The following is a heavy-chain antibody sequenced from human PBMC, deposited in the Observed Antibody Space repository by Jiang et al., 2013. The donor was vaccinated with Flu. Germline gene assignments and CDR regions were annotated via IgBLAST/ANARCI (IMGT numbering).Heavy chain of an antibody. CDR2: ISYDGSNK. J-gene: IGHJ4*02. V-gene: IGHV3-30*04. D-gene: IGHD1-14*01. CDR1: GFTFSSYA. CDR3: ARDDRAFDY. Sequence: QLLESGGGVVQPGRSLRLSCAASGFTFSSYAMHWVRQAPGKGLEWVAVISYDGSNKYYADSVKGRFTISRDNSKNTLYLQMNSLRAEDTAVYYCARDDRAFDYWGQGTLVTVSS.